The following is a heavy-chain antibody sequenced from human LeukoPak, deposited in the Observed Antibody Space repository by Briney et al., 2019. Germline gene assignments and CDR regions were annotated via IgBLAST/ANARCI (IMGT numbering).Heavy chain of an antibody. CDR2: ISSSSSTI. D-gene: IGHD1-1*01. CDR3: ARDYTLDPYYFDY. J-gene: IGHJ4*02. CDR1: GFTFSSYS. V-gene: IGHV3-48*01. Sequence: PGGSLRLSCAASGFTFSSYSMNSVRQAPGKGLEWVSYISSSSSTIYYAASVKGRFTISRDNAKNSLYLQMNSLRAEDTAVYYCARDYTLDPYYFDYWGQGTLVTVSS.